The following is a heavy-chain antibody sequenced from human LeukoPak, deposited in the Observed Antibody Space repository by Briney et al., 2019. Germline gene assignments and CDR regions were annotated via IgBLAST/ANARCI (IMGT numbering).Heavy chain of an antibody. CDR2: INPNSGGT. D-gene: IGHD6-13*01. V-gene: IGHV1-2*01. Sequence: ASVKVSCKASGYTFTGYYMHWVRQAPGQGLEWMGLINPNSGGTNYAQEFQGRVTNTKATSISTAYMERSRLRSDDTAVYYCARRGIAAAGTDYWGQGTLVTVSS. CDR1: GYTFTGYY. CDR3: ARRGIAAAGTDY. J-gene: IGHJ4*02.